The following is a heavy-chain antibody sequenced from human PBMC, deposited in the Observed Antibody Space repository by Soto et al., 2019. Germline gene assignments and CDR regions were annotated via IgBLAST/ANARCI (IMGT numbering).Heavy chain of an antibody. J-gene: IGHJ6*02. D-gene: IGHD3-3*01. CDR2: IYYSGST. CDR3: ATEPVSITIFGVNGMDV. CDR1: GGSISSGDYY. V-gene: IGHV4-30-4*01. Sequence: QVQLQESGPGLVKPSQTLSLTCTVSGGSISSGDYYWSCIRQPPVKGLEWLGYIYYSGSTYYNPSLESRVTISVDTSKNQFSPKLSSVTAADTAVYYCATEPVSITIFGVNGMDVWGQGTTVTVSS.